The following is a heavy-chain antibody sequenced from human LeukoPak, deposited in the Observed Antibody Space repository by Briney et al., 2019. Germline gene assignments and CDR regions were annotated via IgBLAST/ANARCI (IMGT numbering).Heavy chain of an antibody. CDR1: GFTFSNYA. CDR2: ISGGDGNT. CDR3: ARMGDGSGSSN. J-gene: IGHJ4*02. Sequence: GESLRLSCAASGFTFSNYAFNWVRQAPGKGLDWVSGISGGDGNTHYADPVKGRFTISRDNPKDTLYLQMNSLRAEDTAVYYCARMGDGSGSSNWGQGTLVTVSS. V-gene: IGHV3-23*01. D-gene: IGHD3-10*01.